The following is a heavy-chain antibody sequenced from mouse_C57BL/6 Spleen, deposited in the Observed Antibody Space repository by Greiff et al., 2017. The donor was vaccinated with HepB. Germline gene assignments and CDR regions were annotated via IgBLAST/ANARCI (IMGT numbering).Heavy chain of an antibody. J-gene: IGHJ4*01. CDR2: IWTGGGT. D-gene: IGHD1-1*01. V-gene: IGHV2-9-1*01. CDR1: GFSLTSYA. CDR3: ARNLAYYYGSSLYAMDY. Sequence: VQLQESGPGLVAPSQSLSITCTVSGFSLTSYAISWVRQPPGKGLEWLGVIWTGGGTNYNSALKSRLSISKDNSKSQVFLKMNSLQTDDTARYYCARNLAYYYGSSLYAMDYWGQGTSVTVSS.